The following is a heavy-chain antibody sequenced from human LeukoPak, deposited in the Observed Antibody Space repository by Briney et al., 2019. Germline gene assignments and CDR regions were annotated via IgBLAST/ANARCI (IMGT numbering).Heavy chain of an antibody. CDR3: ARDLSSGWTPYFDY. V-gene: IGHV3-33*01. J-gene: IGHJ4*02. Sequence: QSGGSLRLSCAASGFTFSSYGMHWVRQAPGKGLEWVAVIWYDGSNKYYTDSVKGRFTISRDNSKNTLYLQMNSLRAEDTAVYYCARDLSSGWTPYFDYWGQGNLVTVSS. D-gene: IGHD6-19*01. CDR1: GFTFSSYG. CDR2: IWYDGSNK.